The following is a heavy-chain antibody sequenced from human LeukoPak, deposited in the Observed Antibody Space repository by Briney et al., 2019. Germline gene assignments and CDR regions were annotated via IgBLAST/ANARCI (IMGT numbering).Heavy chain of an antibody. CDR3: ARGRIADY. D-gene: IGHD6-13*01. CDR2: INHSGST. J-gene: IGHJ4*02. V-gene: IGHV4-34*01. Sequence: KASETLSLTCTVSGGSISSYYWSWIRQPPGKGLEWIGEINHSGSTNYNPSLKSRVTISVDTSKNQFSLKLSSVTAADTAVYYCARGRIADYWGQGTLVTVSS. CDR1: GGSISSYY.